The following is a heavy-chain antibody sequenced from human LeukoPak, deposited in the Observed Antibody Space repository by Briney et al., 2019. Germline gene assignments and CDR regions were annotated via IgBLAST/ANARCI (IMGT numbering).Heavy chain of an antibody. CDR2: INPNSGGT. D-gene: IGHD3-3*01. CDR1: GYTFTGYY. CDR3: ARVSVGFLEWLLHDKCDAFDI. J-gene: IGHJ3*02. V-gene: IGHV1-2*06. Sequence: ASVKVSCKASGYTFTGYYMHWVRQAPGQGLEWMGRINPNSGGTNYAQKFQGRVPMTRDTSISTAYMELSRLRSDDTAVYYCARVSVGFLEWLLHDKCDAFDIWGQGTMVTVSS.